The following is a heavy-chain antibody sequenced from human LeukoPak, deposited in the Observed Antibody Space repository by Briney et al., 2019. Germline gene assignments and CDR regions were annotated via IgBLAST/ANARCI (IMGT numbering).Heavy chain of an antibody. D-gene: IGHD6-13*01. V-gene: IGHV3-11*05. CDR3: ARGDSSRSSIPD. CDR1: GFTFSSDA. Sequence: PGGSLRLSCVGSGFTFSSDAMSWIRQAPGKGLEWVSYISSSSSYTNYADSVKGRFTISRDNAKNSLYLQMNSLRAEDTAVYYCARGDSSRSSIPDWGQGTMGTVSS. CDR2: ISSSSSYT. J-gene: IGHJ3*01.